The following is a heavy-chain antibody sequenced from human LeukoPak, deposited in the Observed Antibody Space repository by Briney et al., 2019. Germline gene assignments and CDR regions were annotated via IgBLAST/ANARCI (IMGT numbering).Heavy chain of an antibody. CDR1: GFTFSGFS. D-gene: IGHD5-24*01. V-gene: IGHV3-73*01. CDR3: ATSSNAYNDH. J-gene: IGHJ4*02. Sequence: GGSLRLSCAASGFTFSGFSLHWVRQASGKGLEWVGRIRNKANNYATAYAASVRGRFTISRDDSKNTAYLQMNSLKTEDTALYYCATSSNAYNDHWGQGTLVTVSS. CDR2: IRNKANNYAT.